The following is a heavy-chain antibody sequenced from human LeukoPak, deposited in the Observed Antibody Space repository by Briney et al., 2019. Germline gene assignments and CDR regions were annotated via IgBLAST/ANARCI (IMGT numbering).Heavy chain of an antibody. Sequence: PGGSLRLSCAASGFTVSSNYMSWVRQAPGKGLEWVANIKQDGSEKYYVDSVKGRFTISRDNAKNSLYLQMNSLRAEDTAVFYCARSVNNAFDYWGQGTLVTVSS. CDR2: IKQDGSEK. D-gene: IGHD1/OR15-1a*01. CDR1: GFTVSSNY. V-gene: IGHV3-7*01. CDR3: ARSVNNAFDY. J-gene: IGHJ4*02.